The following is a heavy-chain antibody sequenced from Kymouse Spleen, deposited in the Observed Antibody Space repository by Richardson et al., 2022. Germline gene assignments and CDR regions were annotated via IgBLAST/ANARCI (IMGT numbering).Heavy chain of an antibody. Sequence: EVQLVESGGGLVQPGRSLRLSCAASGFTFDDYAMHWVRQAPGKGLEWVSGISWNSGSIGYADSVKGRFTISRDNAKNSLYLQMNSLRAEDTALYYCAKALVGARNWYFDLWGRGTLVTVSS. CDR3: AKALVGARNWYFDL. D-gene: IGHD1-26*01. J-gene: IGHJ2*01. CDR2: ISWNSGSI. V-gene: IGHV3-9*01. CDR1: GFTFDDYA.